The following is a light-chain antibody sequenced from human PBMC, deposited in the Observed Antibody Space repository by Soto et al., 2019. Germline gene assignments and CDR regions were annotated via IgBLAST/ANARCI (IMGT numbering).Light chain of an antibody. V-gene: IGKV3-15*01. CDR3: QQYNNWPIT. CDR1: QSVSSN. Sequence: EIVITQSPATLAVSRGEGATLSCRASQSVSSNLAWYQQKPGQAPRLLIYGASTRATGIPARFSGSGSGTEFTLTISSLQSEDFAVYYCQQYNNWPITFGQGTRLEIK. CDR2: GAS. J-gene: IGKJ5*01.